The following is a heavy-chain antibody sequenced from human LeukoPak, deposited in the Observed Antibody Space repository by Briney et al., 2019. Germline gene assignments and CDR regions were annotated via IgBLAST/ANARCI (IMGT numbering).Heavy chain of an antibody. J-gene: IGHJ3*02. CDR2: IWYDGSNK. V-gene: IGHV3-33*06. CDR3: AKGAHVIAAAGMDAFDI. Sequence: GGSLRLSCAAYGFTFSSYGMHWVRQAPGKGLEWVAVIWYDGSNKYYADSVKGRFTISRDNSKNTLYLQMNSLRAEDTAVYYCAKGAHVIAAAGMDAFDIWGQGTMVTVSS. CDR1: GFTFSSYG. D-gene: IGHD6-13*01.